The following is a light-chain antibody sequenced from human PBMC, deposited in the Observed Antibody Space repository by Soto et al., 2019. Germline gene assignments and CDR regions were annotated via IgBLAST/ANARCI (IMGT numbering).Light chain of an antibody. J-gene: IGLJ2*01. CDR2: EDN. V-gene: IGLV6-57*04. CDR1: RGSIASNY. Sequence: NFMLIQPHSVSEFRGKRVTISCTRSRGSIASNYVQWYQQRPGSAPTPVIYEDNERPSGVPDRFSGSIDSSSNSASLTISGLKTDDEADYYCQSYHSGNVVFGGGTKLTVL. CDR3: QSYHSGNVV.